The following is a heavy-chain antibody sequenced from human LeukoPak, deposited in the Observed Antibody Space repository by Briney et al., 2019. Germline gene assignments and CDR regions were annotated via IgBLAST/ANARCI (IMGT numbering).Heavy chain of an antibody. CDR3: ASLSIVATIVRVTDY. V-gene: IGHV3-30-3*01. D-gene: IGHD5-12*01. J-gene: IGHJ4*02. CDR2: ISYDGSNK. CDR1: GFTFSSYA. Sequence: GGSLRLSCAASGFTFSSYAVHWVRQAPGKGLEWVAVISYDGSNKYYADSVKGRFTISRDNSKNTLYLQMNSLRAEDTAVYYCASLSIVATIVRVTDYWGQGTLVTVSS.